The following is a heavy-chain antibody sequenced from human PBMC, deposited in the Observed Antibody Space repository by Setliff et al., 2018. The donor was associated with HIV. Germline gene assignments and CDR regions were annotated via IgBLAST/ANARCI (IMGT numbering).Heavy chain of an antibody. CDR1: GGSINNHY. V-gene: IGHV4-59*11. D-gene: IGHD3-3*01. Sequence: SETLSLTCTVSGGSINNHYWSWIRQPPGKGLEWIGNIHYSGSTNYNPSLKSRVTISVDTSKNQFSLKLNSVTAADTAVYYCATDGGDSGNFWSGYFRWGQGTLVTVSS. CDR3: ATDGGDSGNFWSGYFR. CDR2: IHYSGST. J-gene: IGHJ4*02.